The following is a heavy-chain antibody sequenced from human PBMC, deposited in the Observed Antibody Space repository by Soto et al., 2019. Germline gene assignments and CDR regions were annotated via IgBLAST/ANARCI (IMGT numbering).Heavy chain of an antibody. V-gene: IGHV4-4*07. J-gene: IGHJ4*02. D-gene: IGHD3-3*01. CDR3: ARGGQDFWSGPFDY. CDR2: IDTSGST. Sequence: SETLSLTCTVPGGSISNYYCNWSRHPAGKGLEWIGRIDTSGSTNYNPSLKSRVTMSVDTSKQEFSLKLSSVTAADTALYYCARGGQDFWSGPFDYWGRGALVTVSS. CDR1: GGSISNYY.